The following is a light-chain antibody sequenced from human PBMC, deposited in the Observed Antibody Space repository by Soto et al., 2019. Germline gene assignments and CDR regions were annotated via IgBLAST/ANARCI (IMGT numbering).Light chain of an antibody. CDR3: LSYADTAYV. Sequence: QSALTQPPSASGSPGQSVTISCAGTSSDVGGYNYVSWYQQYPGKVPKLMIYEVSERPSGVLDRFSGSKSGNTAFLTVSGLQAEDEADYYCLSYADTAYVFGTGTKLTVL. J-gene: IGLJ1*01. CDR2: EVS. CDR1: SSDVGGYNY. V-gene: IGLV2-8*01.